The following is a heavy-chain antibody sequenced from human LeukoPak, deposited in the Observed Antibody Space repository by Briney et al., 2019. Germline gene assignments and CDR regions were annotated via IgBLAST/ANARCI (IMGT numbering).Heavy chain of an antibody. CDR2: ISSSGSTI. J-gene: IGHJ6*03. CDR3: ARVLGERYSSGWYWIDCYYYYMDV. Sequence: GGSLRLSCAASGFTFSSYEMNWVRQTPGKGLEWLSYISSSGSTIYYADSVKGRFTISRDNAKNSLYLQMNSLRAEDTAVYYCARVLGERYSSGWYWIDCYYYYMDVWGKGTTVTISS. V-gene: IGHV3-48*03. D-gene: IGHD6-19*01. CDR1: GFTFSSYE.